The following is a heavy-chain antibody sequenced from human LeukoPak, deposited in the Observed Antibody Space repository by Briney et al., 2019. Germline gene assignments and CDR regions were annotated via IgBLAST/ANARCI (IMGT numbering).Heavy chain of an antibody. J-gene: IGHJ5*02. D-gene: IGHD6-13*01. CDR2: IYYSGST. CDR1: GGSISSSSYY. Sequence: SETLSLTCTVSGGSISSSSYYWGWIRQPPGKGLEWIGSIYYSGSTYYNPSLKSRVTISVDTSKNQFSLKLSSVTAADTAVYYCARDTGSSWSNWFDPWGQGTLVTVSS. V-gene: IGHV4-39*07. CDR3: ARDTGSSWSNWFDP.